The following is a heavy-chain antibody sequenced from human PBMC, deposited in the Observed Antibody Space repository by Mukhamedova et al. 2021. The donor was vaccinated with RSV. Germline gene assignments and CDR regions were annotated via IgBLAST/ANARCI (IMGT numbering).Heavy chain of an antibody. CDR3: AKYIGSFDY. D-gene: IGHD5-12*01. Sequence: GATIKKDGSGKYYADSVKGGFTISRDNAKNSRYLQMATWRAEDTALYNCAKYIGSFDYWGQGTLVTVS. CDR2: IKKDGSGK. J-gene: IGHJ4*02. V-gene: IGHV3-7*01.